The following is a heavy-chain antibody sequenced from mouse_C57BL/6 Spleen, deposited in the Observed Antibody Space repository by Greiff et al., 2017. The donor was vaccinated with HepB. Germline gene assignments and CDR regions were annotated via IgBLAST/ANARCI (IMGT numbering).Heavy chain of an antibody. CDR3: ARNYIDY. CDR1: GFTFKDYD. J-gene: IGHJ2*01. Sequence: EVQLQQSGPELVKPGASVKLSCTASGFTFKDYDMHWVKQRTEQGLEWIGRIDPADGDTNYAPKFQGKATITADTSSNTAYLQLSSLTSEDTAVYYCARNYIDYWGQGTPLTVSS. CDR2: IDPADGDT. V-gene: IGHV14-2*01.